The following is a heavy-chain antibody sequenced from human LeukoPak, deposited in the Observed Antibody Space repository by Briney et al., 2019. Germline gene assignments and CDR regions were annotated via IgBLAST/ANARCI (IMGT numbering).Heavy chain of an antibody. CDR1: GFTFSSYA. J-gene: IGHJ4*02. CDR2: ISGSGGST. Sequence: GGSLRLSCAASGFTFSSYAMSWVRQAPGKGLEWVSAISGSGGSTYYADSVKGRFTISRDNSKNTLYLQMDSLRAEDTAVYYCAKGVWGSYRYPLDYWGQGTLVPVSS. V-gene: IGHV3-23*01. D-gene: IGHD3-16*02. CDR3: AKGVWGSYRYPLDY.